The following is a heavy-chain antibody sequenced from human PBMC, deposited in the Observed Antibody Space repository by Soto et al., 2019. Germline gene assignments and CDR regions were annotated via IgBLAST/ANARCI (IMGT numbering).Heavy chain of an antibody. Sequence: QVQLVQSGAEVKKPRSSVKVSCKASGGTFSSHAISWVRQAPGQGLEWMGGIIPIYASPNYAQTFQGRVTVTADKATSTAYLELSRLKFADSAIYYCAVAVTGSRSPLAHWGQGTLVIVSS. CDR2: IIPIYASP. J-gene: IGHJ4*02. CDR3: AVAVTGSRSPLAH. D-gene: IGHD3-9*01. CDR1: GGTFSSHA. V-gene: IGHV1-69*06.